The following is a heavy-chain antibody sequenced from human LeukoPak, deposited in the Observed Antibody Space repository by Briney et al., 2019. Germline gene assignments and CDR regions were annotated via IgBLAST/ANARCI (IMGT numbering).Heavy chain of an antibody. D-gene: IGHD6-19*01. Sequence: ASVKVSCKASGYTFTSYDINWVRQATGQGLEWMGWMNPNSGNTGYAQKFQGRVTITRNTSISTAYMELSSLRSEDTAVYYCARGDNSGWYLLARDYYMDVWGKGTTVTVSS. CDR3: ARGDNSGWYLLARDYYMDV. V-gene: IGHV1-8*03. CDR1: GYTFTSYD. CDR2: MNPNSGNT. J-gene: IGHJ6*03.